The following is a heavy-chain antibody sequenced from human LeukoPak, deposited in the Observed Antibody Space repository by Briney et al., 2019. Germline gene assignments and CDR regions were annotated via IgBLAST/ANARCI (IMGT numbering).Heavy chain of an antibody. CDR1: GFTFDDYT. J-gene: IGHJ1*01. Sequence: GGSLRLSCAASGFTFDDYTMHWVRQAPGKGLEWVSLISWDGGSTYYADSVKGRFTISRDNSKNSLYLQMNSLRTEDTALYYCAEDKASGSYYDACFQHWGQGTLVTVSS. CDR2: ISWDGGST. V-gene: IGHV3-43*01. CDR3: AEDKASGSYYDACFQH. D-gene: IGHD1-26*01.